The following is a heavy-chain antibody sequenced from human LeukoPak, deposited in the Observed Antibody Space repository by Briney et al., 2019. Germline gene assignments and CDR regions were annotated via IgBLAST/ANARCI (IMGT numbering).Heavy chain of an antibody. J-gene: IGHJ5*02. CDR3: ASNTEYSSGWFDP. CDR2: ISSSGSTI. Sequence: GGSLRLSCAASGFTVSSNYMSWVRQAPGKGLEWVSYISSSGSTIYYADSVKGRFTISRDNAKNSLYLQMNSLRAEDTAVYYCASNTEYSSGWFDPWGQGTLVTVSS. V-gene: IGHV3-11*04. D-gene: IGHD6-19*01. CDR1: GFTVSSNY.